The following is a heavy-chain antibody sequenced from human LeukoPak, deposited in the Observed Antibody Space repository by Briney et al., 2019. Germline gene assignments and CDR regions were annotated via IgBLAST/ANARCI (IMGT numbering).Heavy chain of an antibody. CDR3: ARWSKGYYDSSGYYYEAWFDP. V-gene: IGHV4-59*01. Sequence: PSETLSLTCTVSGGSISSYYWSWIRQPPGKGLEWIGHIYYSGSTNYNPSLKSRATISVDTSKNQFSLKLSSVTAADTAVYYCARWSKGYYDSSGYYYEAWFDPWGQGTLVTVSS. CDR1: GGSISSYY. J-gene: IGHJ5*02. D-gene: IGHD3-22*01. CDR2: IYYSGST.